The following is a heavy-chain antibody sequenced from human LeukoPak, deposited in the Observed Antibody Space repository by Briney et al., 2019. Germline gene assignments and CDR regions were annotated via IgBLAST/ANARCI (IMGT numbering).Heavy chain of an antibody. CDR3: ARGLDFWSGSYDY. CDR1: GFTFSDYS. Sequence: PGGSLRLSCAASGFTFSDYSMNWVRQAPGKGLEWVSYISSTSNTIYYADSVKGRFTISRDNAKNSLYLQMNSLRAEDTAVYYCARGLDFWSGSYDYWGQGTLVTVSS. J-gene: IGHJ4*02. D-gene: IGHD3-3*01. CDR2: ISSTSNTI. V-gene: IGHV3-48*01.